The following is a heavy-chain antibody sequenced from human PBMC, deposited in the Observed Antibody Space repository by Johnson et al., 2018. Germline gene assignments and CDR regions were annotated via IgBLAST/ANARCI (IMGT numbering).Heavy chain of an antibody. CDR3: AKPLIAARGSGKGTMDV. CDR1: GFTFSSYG. V-gene: IGHV3-30*18. J-gene: IGHJ6*03. D-gene: IGHD6-6*01. Sequence: QVQLQESGGGVVQPGRSLRLSCAASGFTFSSYGMHWVRQAPGKGLEWVAVISYDGSNKYYADSVKGRFTISRDNSKNSLYLQMNSLRAEDTAVYYCAKPLIAARGSGKGTMDVWGKGTTVTVSS. CDR2: ISYDGSNK.